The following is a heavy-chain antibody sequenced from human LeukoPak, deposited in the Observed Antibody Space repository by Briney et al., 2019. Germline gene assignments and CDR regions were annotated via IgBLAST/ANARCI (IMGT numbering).Heavy chain of an antibody. J-gene: IGHJ6*02. CDR2: INHNGNVN. Sequence: GGSLRLSCAASGFTFSRYSMNWARQAPGKGLEWVASINHNGNVNYYVDSVKGRFTISRDNAKNSLYLQISNLRAEDTAVYFCARGGGLDVWGQGATVTVSS. CDR3: ARGGGLDV. CDR1: GFTFSRYS. D-gene: IGHD3-16*01. V-gene: IGHV3-7*03.